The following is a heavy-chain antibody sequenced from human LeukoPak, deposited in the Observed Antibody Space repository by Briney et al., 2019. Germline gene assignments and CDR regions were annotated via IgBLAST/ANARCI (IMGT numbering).Heavy chain of an antibody. CDR2: IIPIFGSA. Sequence: ASVKVSCKASGGTFSSYAISWVRQAPGQGLEWMGGIIPIFGSANYAQKFQGRVTITTDESTSTAYMELSSLRSEDTAVYYCARDPYYDSSGYHYFDYWGQGTLVTVSS. J-gene: IGHJ4*02. CDR1: GGTFSSYA. V-gene: IGHV1-69*05. CDR3: ARDPYYDSSGYHYFDY. D-gene: IGHD3-22*01.